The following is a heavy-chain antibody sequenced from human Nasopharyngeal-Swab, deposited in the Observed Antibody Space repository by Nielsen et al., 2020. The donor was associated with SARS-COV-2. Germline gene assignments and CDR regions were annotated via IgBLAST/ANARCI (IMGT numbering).Heavy chain of an antibody. CDR2: IIPIFGTA. CDR3: ARVVYYYDSSGYYSDY. D-gene: IGHD3-22*01. Sequence: WVRQAPGQGLEWMGGIIPIFGTANYAQKFQGRVTITADESTSTAYMELSSLRSEDTAVYYCARVVYYYDSSGYYSDYWGQGTLVTVSS. J-gene: IGHJ4*02. V-gene: IGHV1-69*01.